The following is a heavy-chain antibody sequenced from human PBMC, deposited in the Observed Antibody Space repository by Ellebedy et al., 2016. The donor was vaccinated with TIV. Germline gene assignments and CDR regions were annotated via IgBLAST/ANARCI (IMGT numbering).Heavy chain of an antibody. CDR2: IFSGGST. CDR1: GFSVSSNY. CDR3: GRGSTGNYYAMDV. V-gene: IGHV3-53*01. J-gene: IGHJ6*02. D-gene: IGHD1-1*01. Sequence: GESLKISCAASGFSVSSNYINWVRQAPGKGLDWVSVIFSGGSTFYADSVKGRFTISRDNSKNTLYLQMNSLRAEDTAVYYCGRGSTGNYYAMDVWGQGTTVTVSS.